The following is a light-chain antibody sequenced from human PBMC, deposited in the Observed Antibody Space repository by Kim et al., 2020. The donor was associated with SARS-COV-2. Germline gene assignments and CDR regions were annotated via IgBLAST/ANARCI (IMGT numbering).Light chain of an antibody. CDR2: GAS. V-gene: IGKV3-20*01. CDR3: HQYGTSPYT. CDR1: QSGSSNF. Sequence: LSPGERATHSCRASQSGSSNFLAWFQQKPGQAPRLLIYGASNRATGIPDRFSGSGSGTDFTLTISRLEPEDFVVYFCHQYGTSPYTFGQGTKLEI. J-gene: IGKJ2*01.